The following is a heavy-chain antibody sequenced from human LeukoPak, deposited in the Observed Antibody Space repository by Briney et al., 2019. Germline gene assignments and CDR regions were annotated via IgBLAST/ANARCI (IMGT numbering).Heavy chain of an antibody. D-gene: IGHD3-22*01. CDR2: MYYSWST. CDR3: ARQYYDSTGYYYFDY. CDR1: GDSITGSSYY. V-gene: IGHV4-39*01. J-gene: IGHJ4*02. Sequence: SETLSLTCTVSGDSITGSSYYWGWIRQPPGKGLEWIGSMYYSWSTYSNPSLKSRVTISADTSKNQFSLKLKSVTAADTAVYYCARQYYDSTGYYYFDYWGQGTLVTVSS.